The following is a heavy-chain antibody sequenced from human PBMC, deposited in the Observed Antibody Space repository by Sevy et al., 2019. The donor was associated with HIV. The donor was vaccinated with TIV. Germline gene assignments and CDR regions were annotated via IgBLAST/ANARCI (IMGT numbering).Heavy chain of an antibody. V-gene: IGHV4-31*03. CDR1: GGSISSGGYY. Sequence: SETLSLTCTVSGGSISSGGYYWSWIRQHPGKGLEWIGYIYYSGSTYYNPSLKSRVTISVDTSKNQFSLKLGSVTAADTAVYYCARYVVGAIFDYWGQGTLVTVSS. D-gene: IGHD1-26*01. CDR2: IYYSGST. CDR3: ARYVVGAIFDY. J-gene: IGHJ4*02.